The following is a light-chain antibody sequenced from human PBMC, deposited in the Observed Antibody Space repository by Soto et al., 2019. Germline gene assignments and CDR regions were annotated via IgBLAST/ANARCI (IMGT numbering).Light chain of an antibody. CDR1: SSDVGGYNY. J-gene: IGLJ2*01. CDR3: SSYTSSSPLV. CDR2: DVS. Sequence: QSALTQPASVSGSPGQSITISCTGTSSDVGGYNYVPWYQQHPGKAPKLMIYDVSNRPSGVSNRFSGSKSGNTASLTISGLQAEDEADYYCSSYTSSSPLVFGGGTKLTVL. V-gene: IGLV2-14*01.